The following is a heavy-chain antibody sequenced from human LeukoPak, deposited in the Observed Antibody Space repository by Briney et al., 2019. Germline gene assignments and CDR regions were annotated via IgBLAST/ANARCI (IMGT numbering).Heavy chain of an antibody. CDR3: ARDDYNRH. Sequence: GSLRLSCAASGFTFSSYWMHWVRQAPGKGLVWVSRIRSDGSSTTYAGSVKGRFTISRDNTKNTLYLQMNSLRADDTAVYYCARDDYNRHWGQGTLVTVSS. CDR2: IRSDGSST. CDR1: GFTFSSYW. J-gene: IGHJ4*02. V-gene: IGHV3-74*01. D-gene: IGHD4-11*01.